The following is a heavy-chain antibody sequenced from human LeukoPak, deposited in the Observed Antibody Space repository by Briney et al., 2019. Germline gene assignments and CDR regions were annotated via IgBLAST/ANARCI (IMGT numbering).Heavy chain of an antibody. CDR1: GFIFNTFA. CDR3: AKAQGGVVLTTADY. D-gene: IGHD3-22*01. Sequence: GGSLRLSCAASGFIFNTFAMTWVRQAPGKGLEWVSTISASGGATYYADSVKGRFTISGDNSKKTLFLHMSSLRADDTAVYFCAKAQGGVVLTTADYWGQGILVTVSS. J-gene: IGHJ4*02. CDR2: ISASGGAT. V-gene: IGHV3-23*01.